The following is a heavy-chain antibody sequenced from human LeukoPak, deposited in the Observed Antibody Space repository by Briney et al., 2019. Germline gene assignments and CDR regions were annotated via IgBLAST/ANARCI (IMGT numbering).Heavy chain of an antibody. J-gene: IGHJ4*02. Sequence: SETLSLTCTVSGGSISSYYWSWIRQPPGKGLEWIGYIYYSGSTNYNPSLKSRVIISVDTSKNQFSLKLSSVTAADTAVYYCARVGYGSGSYYFDYWGQGTLVTASS. CDR3: ARVGYGSGSYYFDY. CDR2: IYYSGST. D-gene: IGHD3-10*01. V-gene: IGHV4-59*01. CDR1: GGSISSYY.